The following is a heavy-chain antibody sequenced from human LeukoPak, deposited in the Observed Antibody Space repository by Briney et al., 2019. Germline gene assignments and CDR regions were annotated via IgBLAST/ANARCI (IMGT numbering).Heavy chain of an antibody. D-gene: IGHD3-22*01. CDR3: ASPGDSSGYYYAYDY. CDR2: FDPEDGET. V-gene: IGHV1-24*01. CDR1: GYTLTELS. J-gene: IGHJ4*02. Sequence: ASVKVSCKVSGYTLTELSMHWVRQAPGKGLEWMGGFDPEDGETIYAQKFQGRVTMTEDTSTDTAYMELSSLRSEDTAVYYCASPGDSSGYYYAYDYWGQGTLVTVSS.